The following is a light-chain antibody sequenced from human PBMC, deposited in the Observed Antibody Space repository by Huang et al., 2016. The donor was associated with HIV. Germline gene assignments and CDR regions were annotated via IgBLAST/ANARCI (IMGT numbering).Light chain of an antibody. CDR3: QQYDDLPYT. V-gene: IGKV1-33*01. CDR1: HDISTS. CDR2: DAS. Sequence: DIQMTQSPSSLSASVGDRVTITCQASHDISTSLNWYQQKPGKAPNLLIYDASNLHTGVPSRVSGKGSATDFTFTISSLQPEDITTYYCQQYDDLPYTFGQGTKLEIK. J-gene: IGKJ2*01.